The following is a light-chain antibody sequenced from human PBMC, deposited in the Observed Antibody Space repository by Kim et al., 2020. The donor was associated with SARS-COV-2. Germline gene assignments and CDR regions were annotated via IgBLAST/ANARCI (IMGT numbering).Light chain of an antibody. Sequence: SYELTQPPSVSVTPGQTASITCYGDKLGDKYACWYHRKPGQSPVLVIYQDSKRPSGIPERFSGSNSGNTATLTISGTQARDEADYYCQAWDSSTEVFGGG. V-gene: IGLV3-1*01. CDR2: QDS. CDR1: KLGDKY. CDR3: QAWDSSTEV. J-gene: IGLJ2*01.